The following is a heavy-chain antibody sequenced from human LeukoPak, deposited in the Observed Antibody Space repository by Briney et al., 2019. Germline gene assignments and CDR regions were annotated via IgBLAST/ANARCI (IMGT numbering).Heavy chain of an antibody. D-gene: IGHD5-24*01. CDR2: LSWRSDNI. CDR3: AKGGDGYNPSDYGMDV. CDR1: GFTFSDYA. V-gene: IGHV3-9*01. J-gene: IGHJ6*02. Sequence: PGGSLRLSCAASGFTFSDYAMHWVRQAPGKGLEWVSSLSWRSDNIGYADSVKGRFTISRGNGKNSLYLQMNSLRPEDTALYYCAKGGDGYNPSDYGMDVWGQGTTVTVSS.